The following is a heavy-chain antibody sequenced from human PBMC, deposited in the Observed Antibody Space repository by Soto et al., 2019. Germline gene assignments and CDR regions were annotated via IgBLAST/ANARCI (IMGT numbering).Heavy chain of an antibody. D-gene: IGHD6-13*01. J-gene: IGHJ5*02. CDR1: SGSISSSNW. CDR3: ARGGVSSSWKNWFDP. CDR2: IYHSGST. V-gene: IGHV4-4*02. Sequence: PSETLSLTCAVSSGSISSSNWWSWVRQPPGKGLEWIGEIYHSGSTNYNPSLKSRVTISVDKSKNQFSLKLSSVTAADTAVYYCARGGVSSSWKNWFDPWGQGTLVTVSS.